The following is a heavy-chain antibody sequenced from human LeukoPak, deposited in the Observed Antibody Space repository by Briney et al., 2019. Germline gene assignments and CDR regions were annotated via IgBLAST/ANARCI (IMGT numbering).Heavy chain of an antibody. Sequence: PGGSLRLSCAASGFTFSNAWMTWVRQAPGKGLEWVGRIKSKTDGGTTDYGAPVKGRFSISRDDSKNTLYLQMNSLKTEDTAVYYCSTVFSLAAAAGAWGQGTLVIVSS. D-gene: IGHD6-13*01. CDR3: STVFSLAAAAGA. CDR1: GFTFSNAW. J-gene: IGHJ5*02. V-gene: IGHV3-15*01. CDR2: IKSKTDGGTT.